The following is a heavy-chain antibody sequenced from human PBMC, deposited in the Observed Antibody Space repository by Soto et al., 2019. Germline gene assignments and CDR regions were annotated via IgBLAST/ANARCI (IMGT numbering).Heavy chain of an antibody. CDR3: ARGGSSDWQVAFDF. V-gene: IGHV4-34*01. CDR2: VNHNGRN. CDR1: GGSFIGYF. Sequence: LSLTCAVYGGSFIGYFWNWIRQTPGKGLEWIGKVNHNGRNNYNPSLKSRVTISLDMSKNQISLKLTSVTAADTAVYYCARGGSSDWQVAFDFWGQGTMVTVS. D-gene: IGHD6-19*01. J-gene: IGHJ3*01.